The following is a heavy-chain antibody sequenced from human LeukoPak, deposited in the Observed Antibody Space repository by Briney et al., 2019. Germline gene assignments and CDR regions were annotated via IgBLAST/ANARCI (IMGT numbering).Heavy chain of an antibody. Sequence: SETLSLTCAVYGGSFSGYYWSWIRQPPGKGLEWIGEINHSGSTNYNPSLKSGVTISVDTSKNQFSLKLSSVTAADTAVYYCARDRHWTNDWVFDYWGQGTLVTVSS. CDR2: INHSGST. D-gene: IGHD1/OR15-1a*01. V-gene: IGHV4-34*01. CDR3: ARDRHWTNDWVFDY. CDR1: GGSFSGYY. J-gene: IGHJ4*02.